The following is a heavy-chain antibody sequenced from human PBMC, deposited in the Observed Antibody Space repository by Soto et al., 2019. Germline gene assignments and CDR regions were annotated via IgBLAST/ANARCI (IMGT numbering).Heavy chain of an antibody. V-gene: IGHV3-33*01. Sequence: PGGSLRLSCAASGFTFSSYGMHWVRQAPGKGLEWVAVIWYDGSNKYYADSVKGRFTISRDNSKNTLYLQMNSLRAEDTAVYYCARGKFSYYENYYYGMDVWGQGTTVTVSS. CDR3: ARGKFSYYENYYYGMDV. CDR2: IWYDGSNK. J-gene: IGHJ6*02. CDR1: GFTFSSYG. D-gene: IGHD3-22*01.